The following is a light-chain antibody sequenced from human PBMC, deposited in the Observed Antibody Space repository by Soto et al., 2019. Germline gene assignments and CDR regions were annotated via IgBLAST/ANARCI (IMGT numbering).Light chain of an antibody. CDR2: DVY. CDR1: RTDGDGHDY. Sequence: QSYLTQPASVSGSPGQSIAISCIGVRTDGDGHDYVSWYQQHPGQAPQLIIYDVYNRPSGVSDRFSGYKSGNTASLVISGLQAEDEADYFCTSYTASNPFYVFGAGTKLTVL. CDR3: TSYTASNPFYV. V-gene: IGLV2-14*03. J-gene: IGLJ1*01.